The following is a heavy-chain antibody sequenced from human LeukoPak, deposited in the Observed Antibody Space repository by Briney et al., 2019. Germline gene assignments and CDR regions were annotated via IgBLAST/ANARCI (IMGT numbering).Heavy chain of an antibody. CDR3: ARQMGVGVWALDY. V-gene: IGHV4-39*01. Sequence: SETLSLTCDVSGGSISTGNYWWGWLRQPPGKGLEWIGIIFHTGKTHENPSLKSRVPMSEDTSKNQFSLRLSAVTAADTAVYYCARQMGVGVWALDYWGQGALVTVSS. CDR2: IFHTGKT. D-gene: IGHD3-16*01. J-gene: IGHJ4*02. CDR1: GGSISTGNYW.